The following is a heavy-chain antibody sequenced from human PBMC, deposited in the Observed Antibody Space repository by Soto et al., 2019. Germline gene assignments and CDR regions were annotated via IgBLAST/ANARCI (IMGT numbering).Heavy chain of an antibody. CDR2: ISSSSSTI. V-gene: IGHV3-48*01. Sequence: GGSLRLSCAASGFTFSSYSMNWVRQAPGKGLEWVSYISSSSSTIYYADSVKGRFTISRDNAKNSLYLQMNSLRAKDTAVYYCARTFCSSTSCYLYGDYVFNYWGQGTLVTVSS. D-gene: IGHD2-2*01. J-gene: IGHJ4*02. CDR1: GFTFSSYS. CDR3: ARTFCSSTSCYLYGDYVFNY.